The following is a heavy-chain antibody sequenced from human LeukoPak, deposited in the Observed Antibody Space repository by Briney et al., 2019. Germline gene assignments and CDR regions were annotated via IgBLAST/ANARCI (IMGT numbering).Heavy chain of an antibody. CDR2: INHSGDT. V-gene: IGHV4-34*01. J-gene: IGHJ5*02. Sequence: NPSETLSLTCNVSGTSFTHYYWSWIRQTPEKGLEWSGQINHSGDTSYNPSLRSRVTLSVDSSKNQFSLKVTSVTAADTGVYYCARGPGTVGLSPWGQGTLVTVSS. CDR3: ARGPGTVGLSP. CDR1: GTSFTHYY. D-gene: IGHD1/OR15-1a*01.